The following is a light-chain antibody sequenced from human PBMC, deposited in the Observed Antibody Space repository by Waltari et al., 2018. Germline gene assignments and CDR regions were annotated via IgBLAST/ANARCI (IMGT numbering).Light chain of an antibody. J-gene: IGKJ1*01. V-gene: IGKV1-8*01. CDR2: AAS. CDR3: QQSSSTPPWT. CDR1: QGISSY. Sequence: AIRMTQSPSSFSASTGDRVTITCRASQGISSYLAWYQQKPGKAPKLLIYAASTLQSGVPSRFSGSGSGTDFTLTISCLQPEDFATYYCQQSSSTPPWTFGQGTKVEIK.